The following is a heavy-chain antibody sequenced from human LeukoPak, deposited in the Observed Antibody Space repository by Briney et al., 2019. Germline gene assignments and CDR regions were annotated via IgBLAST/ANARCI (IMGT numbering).Heavy chain of an antibody. Sequence: GGSLRLSCAASGFTFSNYGMHWVRQAPGKGLEWVAGISFDGNNKNYADSVKGRFTISRDNSKNTLHLQMNSLRAEDTAVYFCAKDKAVGGTRGFDIWGQGTMVTVSS. CDR3: AKDKAVGGTRGFDI. CDR1: GFTFSNYG. CDR2: ISFDGNNK. V-gene: IGHV3-30*18. J-gene: IGHJ3*02. D-gene: IGHD6-13*01.